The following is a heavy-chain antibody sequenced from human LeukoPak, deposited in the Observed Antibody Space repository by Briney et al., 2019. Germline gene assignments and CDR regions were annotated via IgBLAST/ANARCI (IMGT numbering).Heavy chain of an antibody. V-gene: IGHV1-18*01. D-gene: IGHD4-23*01. CDR2: ISAYNGNT. CDR3: ARHATVAGYYYYMDV. Sequence: ASVKVSCKASGYTFTSYGISWVRQAPGQGLEWMGWISAYNGNTNYAQKLQGRVTMTTDTSTSTAYMELRSLRSDDTAVYYCARHATVAGYYYYMDVWGKGTTVTVSS. J-gene: IGHJ6*03. CDR1: GYTFTSYG.